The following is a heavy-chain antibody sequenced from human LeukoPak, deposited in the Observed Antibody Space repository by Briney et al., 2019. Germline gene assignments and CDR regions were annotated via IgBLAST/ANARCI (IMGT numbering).Heavy chain of an antibody. V-gene: IGHV3-11*04. CDR2: ISSSSSTI. CDR3: ARAYSSGWFEDAFDI. D-gene: IGHD6-19*01. CDR1: GFTFSDHY. Sequence: GGSLRLSCATSGFTFSDHYLDWVRQAPGKGLEWVSYISSSSSTIYYADSVKGRFTISRDNAKNSLYLQMNSLRAEDTAVYYCARAYSSGWFEDAFDIWGQGTMVTVSS. J-gene: IGHJ3*02.